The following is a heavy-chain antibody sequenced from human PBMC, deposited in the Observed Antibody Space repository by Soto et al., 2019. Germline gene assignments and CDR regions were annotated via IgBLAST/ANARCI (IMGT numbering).Heavy chain of an antibody. J-gene: IGHJ4*02. CDR1: GYSFSKYW. CDR3: AAQERPPVRGTLNY. CDR2: IDPGDSYS. V-gene: IGHV5-10-1*01. Sequence: GESLKISCKGSGYSFSKYWISWVRQVPGKGLEWMARIDPGDSYSDYNPSFRGHVTMSVDKSSSTAHLQWTSLKASDSAVYYCAAQERPPVRGTLNYWGQGTLVTVSS. D-gene: IGHD1-1*01.